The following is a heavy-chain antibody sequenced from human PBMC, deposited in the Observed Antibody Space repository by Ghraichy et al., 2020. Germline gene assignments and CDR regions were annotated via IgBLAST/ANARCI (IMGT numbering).Heavy chain of an antibody. CDR2: MNPNSGNT. Sequence: ASVKVSCKASGYTFTSYDINWVRQATGQGLEWMGWMNPNSGNTGYAQKFQGRVTMTRNTSISTAYMELSSLRSEDTAVYYCARIRVVVPAAIGWVHYYYYYYMDVWGKGTTVTVSS. CDR3: ARIRVVVPAAIGWVHYYYYYYMDV. J-gene: IGHJ6*03. D-gene: IGHD2-2*02. CDR1: GYTFTSYD. V-gene: IGHV1-8*01.